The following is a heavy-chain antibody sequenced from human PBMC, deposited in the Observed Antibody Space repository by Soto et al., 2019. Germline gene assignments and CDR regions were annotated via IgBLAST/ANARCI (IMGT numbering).Heavy chain of an antibody. Sequence: PSETLSLTCTVSGGSISSSSYYWGWIRQPPGKGLEWIGSIYYSGSTYYNPSLKSRVTISVDTSKNQFSLKLSSVTAADKAVYYCASNSGTIDYWGQGTLVTVSS. J-gene: IGHJ4*02. CDR3: ASNSGTIDY. CDR1: GGSISSSSYY. D-gene: IGHD1-7*01. V-gene: IGHV4-39*01. CDR2: IYYSGST.